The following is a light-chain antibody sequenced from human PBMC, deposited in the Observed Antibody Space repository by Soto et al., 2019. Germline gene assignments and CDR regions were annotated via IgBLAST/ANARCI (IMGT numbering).Light chain of an antibody. CDR2: DAS. J-gene: IGKJ4*01. CDR1: QSVSSY. V-gene: IGKV3-11*01. CDR3: QQRGNWPLT. Sequence: ETVLTQSPATLSLSPGERATLSCRASQSVSSYLAWYQQKPGQAPRLLIHDASNRAAGIPARFSGSGSGTDFTLTISSLEPEDFAVYSCQQRGNWPLTFGGGTKVEIK.